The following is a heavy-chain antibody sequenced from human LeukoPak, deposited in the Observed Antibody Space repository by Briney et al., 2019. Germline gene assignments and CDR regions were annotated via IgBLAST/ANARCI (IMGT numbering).Heavy chain of an antibody. D-gene: IGHD3-9*01. CDR1: GFTFSSYG. CDR3: ATDSGYDILTGYLDI. CDR2: IWSDGSNK. J-gene: IGHJ3*02. V-gene: IGHV3-33*01. Sequence: GGSLRLSRAASGFTFSSYGMHWVRQAPGKGLEWVALIWSDGSNKYYADSMKGRFTVSRDNSKNTLYLQMHSLRAEDTAVYSCATDSGYDILTGYLDIWGQGTMVTVSS.